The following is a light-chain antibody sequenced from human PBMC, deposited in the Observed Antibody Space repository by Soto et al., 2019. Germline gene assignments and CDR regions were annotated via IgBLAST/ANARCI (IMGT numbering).Light chain of an antibody. J-gene: IGKJ4*01. CDR3: QHLINWPIT. Sequence: EIVLTQSPATLSLSPGERATLSCRASQSVASYLAWYQQKPGQAPRLLIYDASNRATGIPPRFSGGGSVTHFTLTISSLEPEDFAVYYCQHLINWPITFGGGTKVEIK. V-gene: IGKV3-11*01. CDR2: DAS. CDR1: QSVASY.